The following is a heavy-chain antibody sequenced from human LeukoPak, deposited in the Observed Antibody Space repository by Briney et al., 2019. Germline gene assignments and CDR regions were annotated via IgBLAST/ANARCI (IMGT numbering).Heavy chain of an antibody. Sequence: PGRSLRLSCAASGFTFSSYGMHWVRQAPGKGLEWVAVISYDGSNKYYADSVKGRFTISRDNSKNTLYLQMNSLRVEDTAVYYCARAGDYNWDYGANYFGPWGQGTLVTVSS. CDR3: ARAGDYNWDYGANYFGP. CDR2: ISYDGSNK. V-gene: IGHV3-30*03. CDR1: GFTFSSYG. J-gene: IGHJ5*02. D-gene: IGHD1-7*01.